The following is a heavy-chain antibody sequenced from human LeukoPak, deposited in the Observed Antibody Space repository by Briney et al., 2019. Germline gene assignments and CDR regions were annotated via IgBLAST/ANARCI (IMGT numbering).Heavy chain of an antibody. V-gene: IGHV4-31*03. J-gene: IGHJ4*02. Sequence: PSQTLSLICTVSGGSISSGGYHWTWIRQHPGKGLEWIGYIYYSGSTYYNPSLKSRVPISVDTSNNQSSLKLSSVTAADTAVYYCARQSSGYFDYWGQGTLVTVSS. CDR1: GGSISSGGYH. CDR2: IYYSGST. CDR3: ARQSSGYFDY. D-gene: IGHD3-22*01.